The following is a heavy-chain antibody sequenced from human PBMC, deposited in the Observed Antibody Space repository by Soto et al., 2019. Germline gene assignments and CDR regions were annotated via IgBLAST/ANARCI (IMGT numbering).Heavy chain of an antibody. Sequence: GGSLRLSCAASGFTFSNAWMNWVRQAPGKGLEWVGRIKSKTDGGTTDYAAPVKGRFTISRDDSKNTLYLQMNSLKTEDTAVYYCTTDGSAEQWPPLAYGIDYWGQGTLVTVSS. D-gene: IGHD6-19*01. CDR2: IKSKTDGGTT. J-gene: IGHJ4*02. CDR1: GFTFSNAW. CDR3: TTDGSAEQWPPLAYGIDY. V-gene: IGHV3-15*07.